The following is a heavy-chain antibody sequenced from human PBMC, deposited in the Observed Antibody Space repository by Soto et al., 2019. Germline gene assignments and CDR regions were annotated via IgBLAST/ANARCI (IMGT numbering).Heavy chain of an antibody. CDR2: ISYDGSNK. D-gene: IGHD3-10*01. V-gene: IGHV3-30-3*01. J-gene: IGHJ6*02. Sequence: PGGSLRLSCAASGFTFSSYAMHWVRQAPGKGLEWVAVISYDGSNKYYADSVKGRFTISRDNSKNTLYLKMNSLRDEDTAVYYCARVSYYGSGTSNHYYYSYGMDVWGQGTTVTVSS. CDR3: ARVSYYGSGTSNHYYYSYGMDV. CDR1: GFTFSSYA.